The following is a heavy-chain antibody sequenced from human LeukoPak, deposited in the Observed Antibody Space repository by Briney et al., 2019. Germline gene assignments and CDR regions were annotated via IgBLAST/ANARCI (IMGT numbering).Heavy chain of an antibody. V-gene: IGHV3-15*01. CDR1: GFTFSNAW. CDR3: TTEGPYSSGWYGGLGIDY. CDR2: IKSKTDGGTT. J-gene: IGHJ4*02. Sequence: GGSLRLSCAASGFTFSNAWMSWVRQAPGKGLEWVGRIKSKTDGGTTDYAAPVKGRFTISRDDSKNTLYLQMNSLKTEDTAVYYCTTEGPYSSGWYGGLGIDYWGQGTLVTVSS. D-gene: IGHD6-19*01.